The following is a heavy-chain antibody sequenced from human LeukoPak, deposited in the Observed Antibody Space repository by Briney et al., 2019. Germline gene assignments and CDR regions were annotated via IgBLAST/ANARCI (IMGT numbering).Heavy chain of an antibody. CDR3: ATTDPYDSSGTFDY. CDR1: GFTFSSYS. Sequence: GGSLRLSCAASGFTFSSYSMNWVRQAPGKGLEWVSSISSSSSYIYYADSVKGRFTTSRDNAKNSLYLQMNSLRAEDTAVYYCATTDPYDSSGTFDYWGQGTLVTVSS. J-gene: IGHJ4*02. D-gene: IGHD3-22*01. CDR2: ISSSSSYI. V-gene: IGHV3-21*01.